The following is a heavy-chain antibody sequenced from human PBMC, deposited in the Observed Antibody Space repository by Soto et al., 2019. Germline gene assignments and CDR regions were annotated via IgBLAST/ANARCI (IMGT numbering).Heavy chain of an antibody. CDR3: AKTAQAGCPWIADSIAARSYFDY. D-gene: IGHD6-6*01. J-gene: IGHJ4*02. Sequence: EVQLLESGGGLVQPGGSLRLSCAASGFTFSSYAMSWVRQAPGKGLEWVSAISGSGGSTYYADSVKGRFTISRDNSKNTLYLQMNSLRAEDTAVYYCAKTAQAGCPWIADSIAARSYFDYWGQGTLVTVSS. V-gene: IGHV3-23*01. CDR1: GFTFSSYA. CDR2: ISGSGGST.